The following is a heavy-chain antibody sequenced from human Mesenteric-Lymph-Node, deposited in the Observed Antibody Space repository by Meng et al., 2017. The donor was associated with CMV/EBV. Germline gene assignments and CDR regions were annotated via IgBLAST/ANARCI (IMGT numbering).Heavy chain of an antibody. CDR3: ARGYCSSNNCPIGNY. V-gene: IGHV1-2*02. D-gene: IGHD2-2*01. J-gene: IGHJ4*02. Sequence: ASVKVSCKASGYTFTGYYIHWVRQAPGQGLEWMGWVNPNSGGTNFAQKFQDRVTMTREKSSRTAYMELSRLRSDDTAVYYCARGYCSSNNCPIGNYWGQGTLVTVSS. CDR2: VNPNSGGT. CDR1: GYTFTGYY.